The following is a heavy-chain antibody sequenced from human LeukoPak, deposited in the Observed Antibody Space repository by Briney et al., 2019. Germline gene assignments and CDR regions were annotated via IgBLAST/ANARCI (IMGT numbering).Heavy chain of an antibody. CDR3: ARVPRQHDNWFDP. D-gene: IGHD3-9*01. Sequence: GGSLRLSWAASGFTFSSHSMNWVRQAPGKGLEWISYISSDSTIIHYADSVKGRFTISRDDAKSSLYLQMNNLRAEDTAIYYCARVPRQHDNWFDPWGQGTLVTVSS. CDR2: ISSDSTII. V-gene: IGHV3-48*01. J-gene: IGHJ5*02. CDR1: GFTFSSHS.